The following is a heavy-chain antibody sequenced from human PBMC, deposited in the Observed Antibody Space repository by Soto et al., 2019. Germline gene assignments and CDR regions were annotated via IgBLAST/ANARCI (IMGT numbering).Heavy chain of an antibody. Sequence: EVQLVASGGGLVQPGGSLRLSCAASGFTFSSYEMNWVRQAPGKGLEWVSYISSSGSTIYYADSVKGRFTISRDNAKNSLYLQLNSLRAADTAVYYCASTASDILTGDAYFDYWGQGTLVTVSS. CDR2: ISSSGSTI. CDR1: GFTFSSYE. J-gene: IGHJ4*02. CDR3: ASTASDILTGDAYFDY. D-gene: IGHD3-9*01. V-gene: IGHV3-48*03.